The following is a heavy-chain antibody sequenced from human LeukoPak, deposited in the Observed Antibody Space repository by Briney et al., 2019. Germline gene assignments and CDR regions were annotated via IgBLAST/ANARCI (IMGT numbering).Heavy chain of an antibody. CDR2: ISGSGGST. CDR3: ARARSGWYLFDS. Sequence: PGGSLRLSCAASGFTFSTYSMNWVRQAPGKGLEWVSTISGSGGSTYYAELLKGRFTISRDSTKNTLYLQMDSLRAEDTALYYCARARSGWYLFDSWGQGTLVTVSS. J-gene: IGHJ4*02. CDR1: GFTFSTYS. V-gene: IGHV3-23*01. D-gene: IGHD6-19*01.